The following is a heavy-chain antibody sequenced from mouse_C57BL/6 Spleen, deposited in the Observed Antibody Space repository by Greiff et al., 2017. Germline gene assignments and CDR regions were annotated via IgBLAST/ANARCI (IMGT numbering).Heavy chain of an antibody. D-gene: IGHD1-1*01. CDR3: ARESTTVDAYYFGY. Sequence: QVQLQQPGAELVRPGTSVKLSCKASGYTFTSYWMHWVKQRPGQGLEWIGVIDPSDSYTNYNQKFKGKATLTVDTSSSTAYMRLSSLTSEDSAVSNCARESTTVDAYYFGYWGQGTTLTVSS. J-gene: IGHJ2*01. V-gene: IGHV1-59*01. CDR1: GYTFTSYW. CDR2: IDPSDSYT.